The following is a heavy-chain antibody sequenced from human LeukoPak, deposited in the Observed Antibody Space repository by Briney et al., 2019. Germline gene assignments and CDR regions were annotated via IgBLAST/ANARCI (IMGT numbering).Heavy chain of an antibody. J-gene: IGHJ6*02. Sequence: VASVKVSCKASGYTFTGYYMHWVRQAPGQGLEWMGRINPNSGGTNYAQKFQGRVTMTRDTSISTAYMELSRLRSDDTAVYYCASSKDYDFWSVAYTRFPYGMDVWGQGTTVTVSS. CDR3: ASSKDYDFWSVAYTRFPYGMDV. V-gene: IGHV1-2*06. CDR2: INPNSGGT. CDR1: GYTFTGYY. D-gene: IGHD3-3*01.